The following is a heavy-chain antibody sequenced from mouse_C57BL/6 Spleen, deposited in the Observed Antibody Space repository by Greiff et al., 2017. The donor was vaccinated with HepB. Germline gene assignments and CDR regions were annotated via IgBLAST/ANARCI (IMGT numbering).Heavy chain of an antibody. D-gene: IGHD1-1*01. CDR2: INPSSGYT. CDR3: ARNYGSRGDMDY. J-gene: IGHJ4*01. V-gene: IGHV1-4*01. CDR1: GYTFTSYS. Sequence: VQLQQSGAELARPGASVKMSCKASGYTFTSYSMHWVKQRPGQGLEWIGYINPSSGYTKYNQKFKDKATLTADKSSSTAYMQLSSLTSEDSAVYYCARNYGSRGDMDYWGQGTSVTVSS.